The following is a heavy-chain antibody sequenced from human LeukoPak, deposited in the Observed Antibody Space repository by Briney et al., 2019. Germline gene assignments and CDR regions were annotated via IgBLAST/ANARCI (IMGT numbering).Heavy chain of an antibody. Sequence: GGSLRLSCAASAFTFNNYGMHWVRQPPGEGLEWVAFIRFGGSNNYYIDSVKGRFTISRDNSKNPLYLQMNSLRTEDTAVYYGAKDGVKWNWPHYYYTDVWGRGTTVTVSS. CDR1: AFTFNNYG. J-gene: IGHJ6*03. CDR2: IRFGGSNN. V-gene: IGHV3-30*02. CDR3: AKDGVKWNWPHYYYTDV. D-gene: IGHD1-7*01.